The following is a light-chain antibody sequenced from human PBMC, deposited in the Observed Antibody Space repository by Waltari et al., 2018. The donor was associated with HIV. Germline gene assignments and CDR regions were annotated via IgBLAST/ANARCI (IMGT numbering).Light chain of an antibody. CDR1: RLRNTY. CDR3: NCRGNSGNQVL. J-gene: IGLJ2*01. CDR2: GKD. Sequence: SSELTQDPAVSVALGQKVMITCQGDRLRNTYASWYQQKPGQAPVLVFYGKDGRPSGIPDRFSGSSSGNTASLTITGAQAEDEADYYCNCRGNSGNQVLFGGGTQLTVL. V-gene: IGLV3-19*01.